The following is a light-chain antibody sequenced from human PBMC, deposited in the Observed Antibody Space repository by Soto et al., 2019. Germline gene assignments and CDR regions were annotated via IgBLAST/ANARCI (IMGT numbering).Light chain of an antibody. J-gene: IGLJ2*01. V-gene: IGLV2-14*01. CDR3: SSYRSSSTYVV. Sequence: QAVVTQPASVSRSPGQSITISCTGTSSDVGGYNYVSWYQQHPGKAPKLMIYDVSNRPSGVSNRFSGSKSGNTASLTISGLQAEDEADYYCSSYRSSSTYVVFGGGTKLTVL. CDR1: SSDVGGYNY. CDR2: DVS.